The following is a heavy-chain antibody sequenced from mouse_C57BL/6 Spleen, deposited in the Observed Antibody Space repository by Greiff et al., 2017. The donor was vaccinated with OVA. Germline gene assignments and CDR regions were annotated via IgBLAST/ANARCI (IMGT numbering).Heavy chain of an antibody. CDR1: GYTFTSYW. V-gene: IGHV1-69*01. Sequence: QVQLKQSGAELVMPGASVKLSCKASGYTFTSYWMHWVKQRPGQGLEWIGEIDPSDSYTNYNQKFKGKSTLTVDKSSSTAYMQLSSLTSEDSAVYYCARKGSLNYFDYWGQGTTLTVSS. J-gene: IGHJ2*01. D-gene: IGHD3-3*01. CDR2: IDPSDSYT. CDR3: ARKGSLNYFDY.